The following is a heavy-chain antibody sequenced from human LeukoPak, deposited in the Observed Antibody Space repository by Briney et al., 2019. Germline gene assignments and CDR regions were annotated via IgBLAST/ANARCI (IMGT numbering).Heavy chain of an antibody. CDR2: INHSGIT. Sequence: PSETLSLTCAVYGGSFSGYYWTWIRQPPGKGLEWIGEINHSGITNYSPSLKSRVTISVDTSKNQFSLKLSSVTAADTAVYYCARGEDYYDQWYFDYWGQGTLVTVSS. CDR1: GGSFSGYY. D-gene: IGHD3-22*01. V-gene: IGHV4-34*01. CDR3: ARGEDYYDQWYFDY. J-gene: IGHJ4*02.